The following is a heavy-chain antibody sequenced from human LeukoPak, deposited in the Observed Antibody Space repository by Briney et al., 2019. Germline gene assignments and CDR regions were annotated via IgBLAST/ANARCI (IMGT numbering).Heavy chain of an antibody. CDR1: GGSISSYY. J-gene: IGHJ5*02. Sequence: SETLSLTCTVSGGSISSYYWSWIRQPPGKGLEWIGYIYYSGSTNYNPSLKSRVTISVDTSKNQFSLTLSSVTAADTAVYYCARDRRGYGSGSYYRIGGQFDPWGQGTLVTVSS. CDR2: IYYSGST. V-gene: IGHV4-59*01. CDR3: ARDRRGYGSGSYYRIGGQFDP. D-gene: IGHD3-10*01.